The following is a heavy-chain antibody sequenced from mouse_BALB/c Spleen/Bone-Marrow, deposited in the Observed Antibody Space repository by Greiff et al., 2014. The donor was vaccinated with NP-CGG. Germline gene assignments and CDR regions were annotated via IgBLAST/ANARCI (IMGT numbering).Heavy chain of an antibody. CDR1: GFNIKDTY. V-gene: IGHV14-3*02. D-gene: IGHD2-2*01. CDR3: ARNYGYGKSFAY. J-gene: IGHJ3*01. CDR2: IDPANGNT. Sequence: SGAELVKPGASVKLSCTASGFNIKDTYMHWVKQRPEQGLEWIGRIDPANGNTKYDPKFQGKATITADTSPNTAYLQLSSLTSEDTAVYYCARNYGYGKSFAYWGQGTLVTVSA.